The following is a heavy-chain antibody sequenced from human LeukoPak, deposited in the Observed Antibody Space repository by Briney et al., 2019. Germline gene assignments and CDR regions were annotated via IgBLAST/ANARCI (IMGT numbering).Heavy chain of an antibody. V-gene: IGHV4-38-2*02. Sequence: SETLSLTCTVSGYSISSGYYWGWIRQPPGKGLEWIGSIYHSGSTYYNPSLKSRVTISVDTSKNQFSLKLSSVTAADTAVYYCARVGLDIVVVVAATGWFDPWGQGTLVTVSS. CDR3: ARVGLDIVVVVAATGWFDP. D-gene: IGHD2-15*01. CDR1: GYSISSGYY. J-gene: IGHJ5*02. CDR2: IYHSGST.